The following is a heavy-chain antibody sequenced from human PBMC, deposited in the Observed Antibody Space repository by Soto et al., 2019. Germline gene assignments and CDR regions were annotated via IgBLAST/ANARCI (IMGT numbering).Heavy chain of an antibody. D-gene: IGHD4-4*01. CDR3: ARSGGYSNLL. V-gene: IGHV3-74*01. J-gene: IGHJ4*02. CDR1: GFTLSSYW. Sequence: GGSLRLSCAASGFTLSSYWMYWVRQAPGKGLVWVSRINSDGSSTNYADSVKGRFTISRDNAKNTLYLQMNSLRAEDTAMYYCARSGGYSNLLWGQGTLVTVSS. CDR2: INSDGSST.